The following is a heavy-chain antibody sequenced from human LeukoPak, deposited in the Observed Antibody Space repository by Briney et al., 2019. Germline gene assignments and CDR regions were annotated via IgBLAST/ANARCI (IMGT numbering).Heavy chain of an antibody. CDR2: ISGSGGSA. D-gene: IGHD4-17*01. CDR3: AKLGTVTSWYFDL. CDR1: GFTFSSYA. Sequence: GGSLRLSCAASGFTFSSYAMSWVRQAPGKGLEWVSAISGSGGSAYYADPVKGRFTISRDNSKNTLYLQMNSLRAEDTAVYYCAKLGTVTSWYFDLWGRGTLVTVSS. J-gene: IGHJ2*01. V-gene: IGHV3-23*01.